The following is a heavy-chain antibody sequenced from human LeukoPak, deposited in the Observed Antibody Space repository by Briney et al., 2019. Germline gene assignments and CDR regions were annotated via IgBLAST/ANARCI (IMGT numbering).Heavy chain of an antibody. J-gene: IGHJ4*02. D-gene: IGHD5-18*01. V-gene: IGHV4-34*01. CDR2: INHSGST. CDR3: ARAAGEDTAWHGGSDY. CDR1: GGSFSGYY. Sequence: SETLSLTCAVYGGSFSGYYWSWIRQPPGKGLEWIGEINHSGSTNCNPSLKSRVTISVDTSKNQFSLKLSSVTAADTAVYYCARAAGEDTAWHGGSDYWGQGTLVTVSS.